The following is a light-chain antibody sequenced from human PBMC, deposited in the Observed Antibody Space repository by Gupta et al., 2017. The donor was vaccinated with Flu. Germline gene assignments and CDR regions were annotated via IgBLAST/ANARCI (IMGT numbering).Light chain of an antibody. J-gene: IGLJ2*01. V-gene: IGLV2-8*01. CDR2: EVT. CDR1: SSDVGGHNY. Sequence: QSALTQPPSASGSPGQSVTISCTGTSSDVGGHNYVSWYQQHPGKAPKLMIYEVTERPSGVPDRFSGSKSGNTASLTVSGLQVEDEADYYCASYAGRNNLVFGGGTKLTVL. CDR3: ASYAGRNNLV.